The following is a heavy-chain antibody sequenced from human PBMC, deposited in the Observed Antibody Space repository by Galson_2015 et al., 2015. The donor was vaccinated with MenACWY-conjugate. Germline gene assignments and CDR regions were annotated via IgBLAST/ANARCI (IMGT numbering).Heavy chain of an antibody. CDR1: GYSISSGSF. V-gene: IGHV4-38-2*02. Sequence: LSLTCTVSGYSISSGSFWAWIRQTPGKGLEWLGTTHHSGSTYYNPSLENRVTISLDTSKNQVSLRLNSVTAADSAVYYCARRVRRLTKPFDSWGQGLLVTVSS. D-gene: IGHD3-10*01. J-gene: IGHJ4*02. CDR3: ARRVRRLTKPFDS. CDR2: THHSGST.